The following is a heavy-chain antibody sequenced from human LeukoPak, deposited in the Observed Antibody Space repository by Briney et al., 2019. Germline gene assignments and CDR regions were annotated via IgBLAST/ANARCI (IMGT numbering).Heavy chain of an antibody. D-gene: IGHD1-26*01. J-gene: IGHJ4*02. V-gene: IGHV4-61*01. Sequence: NTSQTLSLTCTVSGVSIGSGSYYWSWIRQPPGKGLEWIGYIYYSGSTNYNPSLKSRVTISVDTSKNQFSLKLSSVTAADTAVYYCARSGSQWGGYFDYWGQGTLVTVSS. CDR2: IYYSGST. CDR3: ARSGSQWGGYFDY. CDR1: GVSIGSGSYY.